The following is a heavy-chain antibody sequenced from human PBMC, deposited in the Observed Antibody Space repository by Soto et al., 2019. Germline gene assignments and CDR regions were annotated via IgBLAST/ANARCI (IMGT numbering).Heavy chain of an antibody. J-gene: IGHJ4*02. V-gene: IGHV1-8*01. CDR2: MNPNSGNT. Sequence: QVQLVQSGAEVKKPGASVKVSCKASGYTFTSYDINWVRQATGQGLEWMGWMNPNSGNTGYAQTFQRGGTMTRNTSISTAYMELSSLRCEDTSVYYCASTLYGDNVDSWGQGTLVTVSS. CDR3: ASTLYGDNVDS. CDR1: GYTFTSYD. D-gene: IGHD4-17*01.